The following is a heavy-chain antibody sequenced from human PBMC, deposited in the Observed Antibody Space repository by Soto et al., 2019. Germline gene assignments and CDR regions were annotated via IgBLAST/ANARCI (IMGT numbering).Heavy chain of an antibody. CDR2: IHYSGTT. CDR1: GASVSSGGYY. D-gene: IGHD3-10*01. J-gene: IGHJ4*02. CDR3: AREPRGGIRGVFY. Sequence: QIQLQESGPGAVTPSQTLTLTCTVSGASVSSGGYYWGWIRQHPGKGLEWIGYIHYSGTTYYNPSLNSRVSISLDTSKNQSSLRLNSVTAADTAVYYCAREPRGGIRGVFYWGQGTLVTVSS. V-gene: IGHV4-31*03.